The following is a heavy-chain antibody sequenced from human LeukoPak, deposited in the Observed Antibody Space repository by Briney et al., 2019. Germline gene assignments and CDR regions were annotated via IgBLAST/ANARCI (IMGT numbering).Heavy chain of an antibody. V-gene: IGHV3-11*03. CDR2: IGGSSGYT. J-gene: IGHJ4*02. CDR3: ARSRGATH. CDR1: GFTFSDYY. Sequence: GGSLRLSRAASGFTFSDYYMSWIRQAPGQELEWVSYIGGSSGYTDYAGSVKGRFTISRDNAKNSLYLEMTSLRPEDTAVYYCARSRGATHWGQGTLVTVSS. D-gene: IGHD3-16*01.